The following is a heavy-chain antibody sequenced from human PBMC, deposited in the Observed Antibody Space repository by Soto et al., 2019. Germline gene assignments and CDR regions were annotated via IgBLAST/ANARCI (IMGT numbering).Heavy chain of an antibody. D-gene: IGHD2-2*01. J-gene: IGHJ5*02. CDR3: ATDWLVVAQAAERFHFDH. CDR2: MKPDGSEK. CDR1: GFTFGSYW. Sequence: EVQLVESGGGLVQPGGSLRLSCAASGFTFGSYWMSWVRQAPGKGLEWVANMKPDGSEKYYVASVKGRVTISRDNARNPVFRHMARMRADHPGLYDSATDWLVVAQAAERFHFDHCCRGAQVAVSS. V-gene: IGHV3-7*01.